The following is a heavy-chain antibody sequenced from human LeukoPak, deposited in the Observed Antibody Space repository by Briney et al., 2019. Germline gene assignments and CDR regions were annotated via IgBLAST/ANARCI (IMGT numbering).Heavy chain of an antibody. CDR3: ARVMIAVAGSNYYYYYMDV. D-gene: IGHD6-19*01. CDR2: MNPNSGNT. CDR1: GGTFNNYA. V-gene: IGHV1-8*03. J-gene: IGHJ6*03. Sequence: GASVKVSCKASGGTFNNYAINWVRQATGQGLEWMGWMNPNSGNTGYAQKFQGRVTITRNTSISTAYMELSSLRSEDTAVYYCARVMIAVAGSNYYYYYMDVWGKGTTVTVSS.